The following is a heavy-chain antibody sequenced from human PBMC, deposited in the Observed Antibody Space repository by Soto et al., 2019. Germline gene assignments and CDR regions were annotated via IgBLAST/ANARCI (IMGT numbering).Heavy chain of an antibody. V-gene: IGHV5-51*01. CDR1: GWSLTSSW. CDR3: ARTAAAGKYYYGVDV. Sequence: VAAVQISGEGCGWSLTSSWSGWVRQMNGKGLEWMGIIYPGDSDTRYSPSFQGQVTISVDKSISTAYLQWSSLKASDTAIYYCARTAAAGKYYYGVDVWGQGTTVTVSS. D-gene: IGHD6-13*01. J-gene: IGHJ6*02. CDR2: IYPGDSDT.